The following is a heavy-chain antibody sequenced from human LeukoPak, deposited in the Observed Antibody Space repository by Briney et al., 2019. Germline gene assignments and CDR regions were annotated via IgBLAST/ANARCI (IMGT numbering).Heavy chain of an antibody. CDR3: ASWEMATTTGFDY. Sequence: GGSLRLSCAASGFTFSSYEMNWVRQAPGKGLEWVSYISCSGSTIYYADSVKGRFTISRDNAKNSLYLQMNSLRAEDTAVYYCASWEMATTTGFDYWGQGTLVTVSS. V-gene: IGHV3-48*03. J-gene: IGHJ4*02. CDR2: ISCSGSTI. D-gene: IGHD5-24*01. CDR1: GFTFSSYE.